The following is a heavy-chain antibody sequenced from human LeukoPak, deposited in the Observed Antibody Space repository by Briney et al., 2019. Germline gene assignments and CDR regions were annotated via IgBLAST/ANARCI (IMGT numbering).Heavy chain of an antibody. CDR3: AKSNGYGLVDI. D-gene: IGHD3-10*01. V-gene: IGHV4-4*02. CDR1: GGSNSRSNW. Sequence: SETLSLTCAVSGGSNSRSNWWSSVRPPPGNGLEWIGEFYHSASTNYNPSLQSQVTISLDTSRNQFSLKLNSVTAADTAVYYCAKSNGYGLVDIWGQGTMVIVS. CDR2: FYHSAST. J-gene: IGHJ3*02.